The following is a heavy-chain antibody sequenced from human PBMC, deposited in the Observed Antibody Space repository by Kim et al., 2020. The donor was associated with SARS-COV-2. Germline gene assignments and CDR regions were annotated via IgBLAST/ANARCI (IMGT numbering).Heavy chain of an antibody. V-gene: IGHV4-31*03. CDR1: GGSISSGGYY. CDR3: ARSRLNFNWFDP. D-gene: IGHD1-7*01. Sequence: SETLSLTCTVSGGSISSGGYYWSWIRQHPGKGLEWIGYIYYSGSTYYNPSLKSRVTISVDTSKNQFSLKLSSVTAADTAVYYCARSRLNFNWFDPWGQGTLVTVSS. CDR2: IYYSGST. J-gene: IGHJ5*02.